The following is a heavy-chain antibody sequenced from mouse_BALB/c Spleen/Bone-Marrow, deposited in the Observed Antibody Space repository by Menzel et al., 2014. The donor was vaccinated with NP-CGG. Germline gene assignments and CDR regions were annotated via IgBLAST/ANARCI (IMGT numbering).Heavy chain of an antibody. Sequence: EVKLQESGPGLVKPSQSLSLTCTVTGYSITSDSAWNWIRQFPGNKLEWMAYMSYSGSTTYNPFLKSRISITRDTSKNQFFLQLNSVTTEDTATYYCARRGYYGTFLFAYWGQGTLVTVSA. V-gene: IGHV3-2*02. CDR2: MSYSGST. D-gene: IGHD2-1*01. J-gene: IGHJ3*01. CDR3: ARRGYYGTFLFAY. CDR1: GYSITSDSA.